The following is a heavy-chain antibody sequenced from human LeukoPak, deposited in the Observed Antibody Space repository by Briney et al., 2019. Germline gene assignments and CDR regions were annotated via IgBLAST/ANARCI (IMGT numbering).Heavy chain of an antibody. J-gene: IGHJ4*02. CDR2: ISGGGGST. CDR3: AKGTGDNCYTPLDY. CDR1: GFTFSDYA. V-gene: IGHV3-23*01. D-gene: IGHD2-15*01. Sequence: PGGSLRLSCAASGFTFSDYAMHWVRQAPGKGLEWVSVISGGGGSTYYADSMKGRFTISRDTSKNTLHLQMSSLRAEDTAVYYCAKGTGDNCYTPLDYWGQGALVTVSS.